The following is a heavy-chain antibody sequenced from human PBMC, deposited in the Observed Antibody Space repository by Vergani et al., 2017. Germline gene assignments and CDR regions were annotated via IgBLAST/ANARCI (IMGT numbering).Heavy chain of an antibody. J-gene: IGHJ5*02. V-gene: IGHV1-46*01. D-gene: IGHD2-2*01. Sequence: QVQLVQSGAEVKKPGASGKVSCKASGYTFTSYYMHWVRQAPGQGLEWMGIINPSGGSTSYAQKFQGRVTMTRDTSTSTVYMVLSSLRSEDTAVYYCARDSRYCXSTSCYVGRDWFDPWGQGTLVTVSS. CDR2: INPSGGST. CDR3: ARDSRYCXSTSCYVGRDWFDP. CDR1: GYTFTSYY.